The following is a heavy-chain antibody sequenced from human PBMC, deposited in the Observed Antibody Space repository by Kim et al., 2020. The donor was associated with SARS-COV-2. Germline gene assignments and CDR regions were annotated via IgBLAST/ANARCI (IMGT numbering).Heavy chain of an antibody. Sequence: GGSLRLSCAASGFTFSNAWMSWVRQAPGKGLEWVGRIKSKTDGGTTDYAAPVKGRFTISRDDSKNTLYLQMNSLKTEDTAVYYCTTDYYYDSSGAYWYFDLWGRGTLVTVSS. V-gene: IGHV3-15*01. D-gene: IGHD3-22*01. CDR1: GFTFSNAW. CDR3: TTDYYYDSSGAYWYFDL. CDR2: IKSKTDGGTT. J-gene: IGHJ2*01.